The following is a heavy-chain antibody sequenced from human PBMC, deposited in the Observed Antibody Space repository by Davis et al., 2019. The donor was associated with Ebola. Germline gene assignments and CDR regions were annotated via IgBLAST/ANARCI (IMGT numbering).Heavy chain of an antibody. CDR3: ARGRLLEWPPTFYGLDV. Sequence: SETLSLTCIVSDYSISSGYYWGWIRQPPGKGLEWIGSIHHSGRATSYNPSLRSRVIISIDTANKQISLKLSSVTAADTAVYYCARGRLLEWPPTFYGLDVWGKGTTVTVSS. J-gene: IGHJ6*04. CDR2: IHHSGRAT. CDR1: DYSISSGYY. V-gene: IGHV4-38-2*02. D-gene: IGHD3-3*01.